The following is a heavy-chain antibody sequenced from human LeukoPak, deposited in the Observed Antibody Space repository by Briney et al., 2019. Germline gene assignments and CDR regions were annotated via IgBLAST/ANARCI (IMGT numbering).Heavy chain of an antibody. Sequence: SETLSLTCTVSGVSISNAGYLWSRIRQPPGKGLEYIGYIYDSEGTYYNPSPKSRVTVSVDRSKNQFSLKVYSVSAADTAVYYCASGIAYYQPSKNAFDFWGQGTMVIVSS. CDR3: ASGIAYYQPSKNAFDF. CDR1: GVSISNAGYL. J-gene: IGHJ3*01. D-gene: IGHD2-2*01. V-gene: IGHV4-30-2*01. CDR2: IYDSEGT.